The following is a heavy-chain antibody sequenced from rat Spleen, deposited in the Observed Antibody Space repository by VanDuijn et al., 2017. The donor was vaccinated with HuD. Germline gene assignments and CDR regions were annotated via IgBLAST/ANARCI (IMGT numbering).Heavy chain of an antibody. Sequence: EVQLVESGGGLVQPGRSLKLSCAASGFTFSDYYMTWVRQTPAKGLEWVASISSDGTTTYYRDSVRGRFTISRDNAKSILYLQMDSLRSEDTATYYCARRGPTDYFDYWGQGVMVTVSS. D-gene: IGHD2-1*01. CDR1: GFTFSDYY. J-gene: IGHJ2*01. CDR2: ISSDGTTT. CDR3: ARRGPTDYFDY. V-gene: IGHV5-25*01.